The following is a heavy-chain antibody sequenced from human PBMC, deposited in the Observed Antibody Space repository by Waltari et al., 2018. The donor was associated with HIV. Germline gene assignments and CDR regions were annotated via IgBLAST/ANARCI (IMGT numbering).Heavy chain of an antibody. Sequence: QVQLVQSGAEVKKPGASVTVSCKTSGYTFTSYDINWVRQATGQGLEWMGWMNPNSGNPGYAKKFQGRVTRTRNTSINTAYMELSSLTSEDTAVYFCARGYTPTAIIRFDPWGQGTLVTVSS. CDR3: ARGYTPTAIIRFDP. J-gene: IGHJ5*02. CDR1: GYTFTSYD. V-gene: IGHV1-8*01. D-gene: IGHD3-9*01. CDR2: MNPNSGNP.